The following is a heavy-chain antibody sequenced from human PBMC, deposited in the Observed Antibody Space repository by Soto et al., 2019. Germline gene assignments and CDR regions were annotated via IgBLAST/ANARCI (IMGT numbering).Heavy chain of an antibody. CDR2: INAGNGNT. CDR3: ARAVGRWLDEGMGY. D-gene: IGHD6-19*01. CDR1: GYTFTSYA. V-gene: IGHV1-3*01. J-gene: IGHJ4*01. Sequence: ASVKVSCKASGYTFTSYAMHWVRQAPGQRLEWMGWINAGNGNTKYSQKFQGRVTITRDASASTAYMELGSLRSEDTAVYYCARAVGRWLDEGMGYWGQGTLVTVSS.